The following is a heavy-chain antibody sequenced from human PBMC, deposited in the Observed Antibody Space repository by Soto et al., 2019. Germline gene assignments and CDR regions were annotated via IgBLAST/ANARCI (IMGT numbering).Heavy chain of an antibody. CDR3: ARGIIEDDFWSGYYKNYMDV. CDR1: GGSFSGYY. CDR2: IYYSGST. Sequence: PSETLSLTCAVYGGSFSGYYWSWIRQPPGKGLEWIGYIYYSGSTNYNPSLKSRVTISVDTSKNQFSLKLSSVTAADTAVYYCARGIIEDDFWSGYYKNYMDVWGKGTTVTVSS. V-gene: IGHV4-34*09. D-gene: IGHD3-3*01. J-gene: IGHJ6*03.